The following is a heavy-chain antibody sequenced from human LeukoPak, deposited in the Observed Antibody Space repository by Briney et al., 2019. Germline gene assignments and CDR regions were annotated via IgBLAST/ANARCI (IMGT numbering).Heavy chain of an antibody. Sequence: ASVKVSCKSSGYTFTDYYVHWVRQAPGQGLEWMGRINPNSGDTNYAQNFQGRVTMSRDTSISTAYLELNSLIFDDTAVFYCARSTITTTAAEHFDLWGRGTLVTVSS. V-gene: IGHV1-2*06. CDR3: ARSTITTTAAEHFDL. CDR1: GYTFTDYY. D-gene: IGHD6-13*01. CDR2: INPNSGDT. J-gene: IGHJ2*01.